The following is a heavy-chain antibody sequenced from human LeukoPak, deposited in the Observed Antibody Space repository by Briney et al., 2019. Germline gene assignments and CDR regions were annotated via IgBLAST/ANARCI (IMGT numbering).Heavy chain of an antibody. Sequence: GGSLRLSCAASGFTFSTYWMTWVRQTPGKGLEWVANINQGGREIYYVDSVKGRFTISRDNAKNSLYLQMNSLRADDTAVYYCAARLVDYWGQGTLVTVPS. CDR2: INQGGREI. CDR3: AARLVDY. J-gene: IGHJ4*02. D-gene: IGHD6-6*01. CDR1: GFTFSTYW. V-gene: IGHV3-7*01.